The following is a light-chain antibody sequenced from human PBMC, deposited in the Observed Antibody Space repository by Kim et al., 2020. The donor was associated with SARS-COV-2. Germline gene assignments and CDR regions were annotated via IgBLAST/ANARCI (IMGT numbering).Light chain of an antibody. CDR1: NIGSKS. V-gene: IGLV3-21*04. Sequence: SYELTQPPSVSVAPGKTARITCGGNNIGSKSVHWYQQRPGQAPVLVIFYDNSRPSGIPERFSGSNSGNTATLTISRVEAGDEADYYCQVWDSSSDHVIFCGGTQLTVL. J-gene: IGLJ2*01. CDR2: YDN. CDR3: QVWDSSSDHVI.